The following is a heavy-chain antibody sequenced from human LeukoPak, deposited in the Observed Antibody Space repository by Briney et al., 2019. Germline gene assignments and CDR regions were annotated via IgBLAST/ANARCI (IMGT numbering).Heavy chain of an antibody. D-gene: IGHD3-9*01. CDR1: GGSFSGYY. Sequence: SETLSLTCAVYGGSFSGYYWSWIRQPPGKGLEWIGEINHSGSTNYNPSLKSRVTISVDTSKNQFSLKLSPVTAAYTAVYYCARGPRYYDILTGYYIGPSFDYWGQGTLVTVSS. CDR2: INHSGST. CDR3: ARGPRYYDILTGYYIGPSFDY. J-gene: IGHJ4*02. V-gene: IGHV4-34*01.